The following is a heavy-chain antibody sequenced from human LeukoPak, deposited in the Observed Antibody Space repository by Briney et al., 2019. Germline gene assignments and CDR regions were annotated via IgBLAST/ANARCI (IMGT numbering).Heavy chain of an antibody. D-gene: IGHD3-9*01. CDR2: IYYSGST. CDR1: GVSISSYY. Sequence: SETLSLTCTVSGVSISSYYWSWIRQPPGKGLEWIGYIYYSGSTNYNPSLKSRVTISVDTSKNQFSLKLSSVTAADTAVYYCARHGRYFDWSSEYYFDYWGQGTLVTVSS. V-gene: IGHV4-59*08. J-gene: IGHJ4*02. CDR3: ARHGRYFDWSSEYYFDY.